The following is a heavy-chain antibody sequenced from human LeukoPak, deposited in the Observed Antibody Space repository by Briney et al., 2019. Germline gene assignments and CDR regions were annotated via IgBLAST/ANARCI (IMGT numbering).Heavy chain of an antibody. V-gene: IGHV3-21*01. CDR2: INILSNYI. J-gene: IGHJ4*02. CDR3: AKDRNTISISYYFDY. CDR1: GFTFSSYS. Sequence: GGSLRLPCAASGFTFSSYSMNWVRQAPGKGLEWVSSINILSNYIYYADSVKGRFTISRDNAKNTLYLQMNSLRAEDTAVYYCAKDRNTISISYYFDYWGQGTLVTVSS. D-gene: IGHD3-9*01.